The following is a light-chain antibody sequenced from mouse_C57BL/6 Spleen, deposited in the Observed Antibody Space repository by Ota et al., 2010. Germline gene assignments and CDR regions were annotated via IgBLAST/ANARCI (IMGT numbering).Light chain of an antibody. CDR2: WAS. CDR1: EPLYSSNQKNY. V-gene: IGKV8-30*01. J-gene: IGKJ5*01. CDR3: QQYYSYPLT. Sequence: GREKVTYELQVQSEPLYSSNQKNYLAWYQQKPGQSPKLLIYWASTRESGVPDRFTGSGSGTDFTLTISSVKAEDLAVYYCQQYYSYPLTFGAGTKLELK.